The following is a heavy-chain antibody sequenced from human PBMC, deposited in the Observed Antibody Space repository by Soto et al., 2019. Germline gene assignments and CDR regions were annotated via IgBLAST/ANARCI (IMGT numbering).Heavy chain of an antibody. V-gene: IGHV3-23*01. Sequence: EVQLLESGGGLVQPGGSLRLSCAASGFTFSSYAMSWVRQAPGKGLEWVSAISGSGGSTYYADSVKGRFTISRDNSKNTLYLQMNGLRAEDTAVYYCAKGMVRGVISPLDYWGQGTLVTVSS. J-gene: IGHJ4*02. CDR2: ISGSGGST. CDR1: GFTFSSYA. D-gene: IGHD3-10*01. CDR3: AKGMVRGVISPLDY.